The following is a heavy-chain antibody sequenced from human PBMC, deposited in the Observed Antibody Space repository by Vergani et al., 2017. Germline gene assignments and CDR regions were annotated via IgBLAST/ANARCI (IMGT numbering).Heavy chain of an antibody. J-gene: IGHJ6*02. CDR2: MSSGDSI. CDR1: GFTFSDHY. Sequence: QVQLVESGGGLVKPGGSLSLSGASSGFTFSDHYMSWVRPATGKGLEWISYMSSGDSIYYADSVKGRFTVSRDNTKNTLYLQMNSLRAEDTAVYYCARETDTGSAVSYNYYAMDVWGQGTTVSVSS. CDR3: ARETDTGSAVSYNYYAMDV. D-gene: IGHD3-9*01. V-gene: IGHV3-11*04.